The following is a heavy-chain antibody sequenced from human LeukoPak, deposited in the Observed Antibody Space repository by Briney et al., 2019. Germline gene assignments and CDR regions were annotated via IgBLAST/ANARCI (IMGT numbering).Heavy chain of an antibody. V-gene: IGHV3-11*04. J-gene: IGHJ6*03. CDR2: ISSSGSTI. Sequence: KPGGSLRLSCAASGFTFSDYYMSWIRQAPGKGLEWVSYISSSGSTIYYADSVKGRFTISRDNAKNSLYLQMNSLRAEDTAVYYCLPCTSGYDYNYYYYMDVWGKGTTVTISS. CDR3: LPCTSGYDYNYYYYMDV. D-gene: IGHD5-12*01. CDR1: GFTFSDYY.